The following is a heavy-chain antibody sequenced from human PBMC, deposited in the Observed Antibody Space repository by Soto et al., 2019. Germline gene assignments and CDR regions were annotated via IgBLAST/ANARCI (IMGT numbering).Heavy chain of an antibody. Sequence: VQLVESGGGLVKPGGSLRISCAASGFTFSSYDMHWVRQATGKGLEWVSAIGNAGDTYYPGSVKGRFTISRENAKTSLYLQMNSLRAEDTAVYYCARDRCSGGSCYFDYWGQGTLVTVSS. D-gene: IGHD2-15*01. CDR1: GFTFSSYD. J-gene: IGHJ4*02. V-gene: IGHV3-13*01. CDR3: ARDRCSGGSCYFDY. CDR2: IGNAGDT.